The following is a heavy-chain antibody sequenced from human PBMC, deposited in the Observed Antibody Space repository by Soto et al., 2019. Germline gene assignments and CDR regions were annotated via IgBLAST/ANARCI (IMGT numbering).Heavy chain of an antibody. D-gene: IGHD4-17*01. Sequence: EVQLGESWGGLVKPGGSLRLSCAASGFTFSDYSMNWVRQAPGKGLEWVSSISSRNRYVYYADSVKGLFTISRDNAKYSLSLQMNSLRAADTAVYYCARVMTTVTTSDAFDIWGQGTMCTVSS. CDR1: GFTFSDYS. CDR2: ISSRNRYV. J-gene: IGHJ3*02. CDR3: ARVMTTVTTSDAFDI. V-gene: IGHV3-21*02.